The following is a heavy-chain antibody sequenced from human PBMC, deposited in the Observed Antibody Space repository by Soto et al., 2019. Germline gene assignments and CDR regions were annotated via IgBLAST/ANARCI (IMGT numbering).Heavy chain of an antibody. V-gene: IGHV3-23*01. Sequence: GGSLRLSCAASGFTFSSYAMTWVRQAPGKGLEWVSVISGSGGSTYFADSVKGRFTISRDNAKNTLYLEMNRLRAEDTALYYCVRDRDSRGLGFLDFWGQGTLVTVSS. J-gene: IGHJ4*02. D-gene: IGHD6-19*01. CDR3: VRDRDSRGLGFLDF. CDR2: ISGSGGST. CDR1: GFTFSSYA.